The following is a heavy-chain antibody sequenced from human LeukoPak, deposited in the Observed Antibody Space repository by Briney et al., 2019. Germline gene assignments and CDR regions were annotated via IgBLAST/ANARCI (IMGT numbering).Heavy chain of an antibody. CDR3: ARLRPYCSSTSCYYYGMDV. CDR2: IYYSGST. CDR1: GGSFSGYY. V-gene: IGHV4-59*01. Sequence: SETLSLTCAVYGGSFSGYYWSWIRQPPAKGLEWVGYIYYSGSTNYNPSLKSRVTISVDTSKNQFSLKLSSVTAADTAVYYCARLRPYCSSTSCYYYGMDVWGQGTTVTVSS. D-gene: IGHD2-2*01. J-gene: IGHJ6*02.